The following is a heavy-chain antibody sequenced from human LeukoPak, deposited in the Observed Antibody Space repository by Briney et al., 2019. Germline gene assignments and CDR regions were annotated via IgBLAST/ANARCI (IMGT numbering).Heavy chain of an antibody. J-gene: IGHJ3*02. Sequence: GGSLRLSCAASGFTFSDYYMSWIRQAPGKGLEWVSCISSSGSTIYYADSVKGRFTISRDNAKNSLYLQMNSLRAEDTAVYYSAKVRVPAATLDAFDIWGQGTMVTVSS. V-gene: IGHV3-11*01. CDR3: AKVRVPAATLDAFDI. CDR1: GFTFSDYY. CDR2: ISSSGSTI. D-gene: IGHD2-2*01.